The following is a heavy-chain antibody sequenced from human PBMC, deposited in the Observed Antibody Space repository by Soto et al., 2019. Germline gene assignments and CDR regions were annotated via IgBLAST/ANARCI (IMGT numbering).Heavy chain of an antibody. D-gene: IGHD3-3*01. CDR3: ARHYLTRDFWTGYPNWFDP. CDR1: GGSISGSTYY. V-gene: IGHV4-39*01. Sequence: TSETLSLTCTVSGGSISGSTYYWGWIRQPPGNGLEWIGSIYYSGNTYYNPSLKSRVTISVDTSKNQFSLWLSSVTAADTAVYSCARHYLTRDFWTGYPNWFDPWGQGTLVTVSS. J-gene: IGHJ5*02. CDR2: IYYSGNT.